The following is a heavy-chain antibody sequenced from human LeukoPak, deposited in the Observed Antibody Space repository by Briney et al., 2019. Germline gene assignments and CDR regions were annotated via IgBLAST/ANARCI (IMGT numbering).Heavy chain of an antibody. Sequence: PSETLSLTCTVSGGSISSSSYYWGWIRQPPGKGLEWSGRTYYSGSTYYSPSLKSRVTILVDTSKNQFSLKLSSVTAADTAVYYCARAIGYYYDGSGYYPSPPDYWGQGTLVTVSS. CDR2: TYYSGST. D-gene: IGHD3-22*01. CDR3: ARAIGYYYDGSGYYPSPPDY. J-gene: IGHJ4*02. CDR1: GGSISSSSYY. V-gene: IGHV4-39*07.